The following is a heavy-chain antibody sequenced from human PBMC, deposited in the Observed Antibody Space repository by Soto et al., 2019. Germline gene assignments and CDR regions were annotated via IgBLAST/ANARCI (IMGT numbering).Heavy chain of an antibody. CDR3: ARRYGGNFDY. J-gene: IGHJ4*02. D-gene: IGHD1-26*01. CDR1: GGSISSYY. V-gene: IGHV4-59*01. Sequence: SETLSLTCTVSGGSISSYYRSWIRQPPGKGLEWIGYIYYSGSTNYNPSLKSRVTISVDRSKNQFSLKLSSVTAADTAVYYCARRYGGNFDYWGQGTLVTVSS. CDR2: IYYSGST.